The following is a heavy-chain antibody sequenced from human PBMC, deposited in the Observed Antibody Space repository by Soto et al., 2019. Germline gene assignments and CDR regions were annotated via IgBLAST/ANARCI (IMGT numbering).Heavy chain of an antibody. J-gene: IGHJ5*02. CDR1: GYSFSTYA. V-gene: IGHV1-18*01. CDR2: ITPNNGYT. D-gene: IGHD3-3*01. CDR3: ATSYDSGFDP. Sequence: QLQLMQSGGEAKNPGASVKVSCEASGYSFSTYAISWLRQAPGQGLEWMGLITPNNGYTNYAQKFQGRLILTTDIPSSTASMELTRLRYDDTAMYYCATSYDSGFDPWGQGTLVSVS.